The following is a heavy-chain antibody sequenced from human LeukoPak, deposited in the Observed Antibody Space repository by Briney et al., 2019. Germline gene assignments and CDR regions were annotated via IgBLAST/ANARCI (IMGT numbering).Heavy chain of an antibody. J-gene: IGHJ5*02. CDR1: GGSFSGYY. CDR2: INHSGST. V-gene: IGHV4-34*01. Sequence: MASETLSLTCAVYGGSFSGYYWSWIRQPPGKGLEWIGEINHSGSTNYNPSLKSRVTISVDTSKNQFSLKLTSVTAADTAVYYCARDPYGDYVFDPWGQGTLVTVSS. CDR3: ARDPYGDYVFDP. D-gene: IGHD4-17*01.